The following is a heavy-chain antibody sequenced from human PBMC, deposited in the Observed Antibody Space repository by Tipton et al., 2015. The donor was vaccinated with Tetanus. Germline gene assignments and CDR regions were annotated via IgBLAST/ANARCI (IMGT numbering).Heavy chain of an antibody. D-gene: IGHD1-1*01. CDR1: GGSISSPSYY. V-gene: IGHV4-61*02. CDR2: TYIRGTT. Sequence: LRLSCTVSGGSISSPSYYWSWIRQPAGKGLEWIGRTYIRGTTTYNPSLKSRVTISVDTSENQMSLRLTSVTAADTAVYYCARDRGDTGTVNWFDPWGQGTLVTVSS. CDR3: ARDRGDTGTVNWFDP. J-gene: IGHJ5*02.